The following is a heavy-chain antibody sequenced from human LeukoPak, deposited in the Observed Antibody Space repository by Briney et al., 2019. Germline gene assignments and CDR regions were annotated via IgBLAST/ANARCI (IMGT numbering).Heavy chain of an antibody. V-gene: IGHV1-69*06. J-gene: IGHJ3*02. D-gene: IGHD2-21*02. CDR1: GGTFSSYA. CDR3: ASGGTYCGGDCALDAFDI. Sequence: SVKVSCKASGGTFSSYAISWVRQAPGQGLEWMGGIMPIFGTANYAQKFQGRVTITADKSTSTAYMELSSLRSEDTAVYYCASGGTYCGGDCALDAFDIWGQGTMVTVSS. CDR2: IMPIFGTA.